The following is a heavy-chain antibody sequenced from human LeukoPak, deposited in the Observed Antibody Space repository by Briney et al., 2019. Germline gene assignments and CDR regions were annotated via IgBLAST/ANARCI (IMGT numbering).Heavy chain of an antibody. V-gene: IGHV4-59*01. J-gene: IGHJ6*02. CDR3: ARGGSGYDSFYYYGMDV. Sequence: SETLSLTCTVSGGSISSYYWSWLRQPPGKGLGWIGYIYDSGSTNYNPSLKSRVTISVDTSKNQFSLKLSSVTAADTAVYYCARGGSGYDSFYYYGMDVWGQGTTVTVSS. CDR1: GGSISSYY. CDR2: IYDSGST. D-gene: IGHD5-12*01.